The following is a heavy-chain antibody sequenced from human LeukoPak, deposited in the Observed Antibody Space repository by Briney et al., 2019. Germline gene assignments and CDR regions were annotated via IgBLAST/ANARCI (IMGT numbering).Heavy chain of an antibody. Sequence: GGSLRLSCAASGFTFSSYEMNWVRQAPGKGLEWVSYISSSGSTMYYADSVKGRFTISRDNAKNSLYLQMNRLRAEDTAVYYCAREVVGATDWGQGTLVTVSS. CDR3: AREVVGATD. CDR2: ISSSGSTM. D-gene: IGHD1-26*01. V-gene: IGHV3-48*03. CDR1: GFTFSSYE. J-gene: IGHJ4*02.